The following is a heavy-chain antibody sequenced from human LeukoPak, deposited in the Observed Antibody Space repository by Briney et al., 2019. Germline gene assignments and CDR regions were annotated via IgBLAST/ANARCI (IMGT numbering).Heavy chain of an antibody. Sequence: GGSLRLSCAASGFTFSSSAMHWVRQAPGKGLEWVALISYDGSNKYYADSVKGRSTVSRDNSKNTLYLQMNSLRAEDTAVYYCARDPLSPSGSYFDHFDYWGQGTLVTVSS. J-gene: IGHJ4*02. CDR2: ISYDGSNK. CDR3: ARDPLSPSGSYFDHFDY. D-gene: IGHD1-26*01. CDR1: GFTFSSSA. V-gene: IGHV3-30-3*01.